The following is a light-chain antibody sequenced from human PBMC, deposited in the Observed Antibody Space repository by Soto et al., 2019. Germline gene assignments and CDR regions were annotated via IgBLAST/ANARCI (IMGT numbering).Light chain of an antibody. J-gene: IGKJ4*01. CDR1: QSVFYRSTKTNY. V-gene: IGKV4-1*01. Sequence: DIVMTQSPDSLTVSLGERATISCKSSQSVFYRSTKTNYLGWYQQKPGQRPRLPIYWASTRENWVPDRFSGSGSRTDFTLTISSLQAEDAAIYYCQQYYETPFTFGGGTKVEI. CDR2: WAS. CDR3: QQYYETPFT.